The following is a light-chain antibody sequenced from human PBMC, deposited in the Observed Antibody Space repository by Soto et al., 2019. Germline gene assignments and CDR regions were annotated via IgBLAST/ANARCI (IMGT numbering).Light chain of an antibody. J-gene: IGKJ2*01. Sequence: DIQMTQSPSTLSASVGDRVTITCRASQSFGRWLAWYQQKPGKAPELLIYKMSTLERGVPSRFSGSGSGTEFTLTISSLQPDDFATYYCQEYKTGPGYNFGQGTRLEIK. CDR3: QEYKTGPGYN. CDR1: QSFGRW. CDR2: KMS. V-gene: IGKV1-5*03.